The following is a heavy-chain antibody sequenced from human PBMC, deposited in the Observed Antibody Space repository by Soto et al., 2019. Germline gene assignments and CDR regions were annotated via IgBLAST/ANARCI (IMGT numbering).Heavy chain of an antibody. V-gene: IGHV1-69*13. CDR1: GGTFSSYA. CDR2: IIPIFGTA. Sequence: ASVKVSCKASGGTFSSYAISWVRQAPGQGLEWMGGIIPIFGTANYAQKFQGRVTITADESTSTAYMELSSLRSEDTAVYYCASVESLAGTGTQTYYFDYWGQGTLVTVSS. D-gene: IGHD6-19*01. CDR3: ASVESLAGTGTQTYYFDY. J-gene: IGHJ4*02.